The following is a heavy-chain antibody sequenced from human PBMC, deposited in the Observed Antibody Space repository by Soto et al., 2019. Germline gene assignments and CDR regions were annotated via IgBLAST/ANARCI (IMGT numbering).Heavy chain of an antibody. D-gene: IGHD3-3*01. Sequence: GGSLRLSCAASGFTFSSYSMNWVRQAPGKGLEWVSSISSSSSYIYYADSVKGRFTISRDNAKNSLYLQMNSLRAEDTAVYYCARLHSGYYHSEYWGQGTLVTVSS. J-gene: IGHJ4*02. CDR1: GFTFSSYS. CDR2: ISSSSSYI. CDR3: ARLHSGYYHSEY. V-gene: IGHV3-21*01.